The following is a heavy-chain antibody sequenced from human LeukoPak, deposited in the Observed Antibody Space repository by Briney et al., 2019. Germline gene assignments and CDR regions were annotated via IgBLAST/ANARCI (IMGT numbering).Heavy chain of an antibody. V-gene: IGHV3-23*01. Sequence: AGGSLRLSCAASGFSITDWPLSWVRQAPGEGLEWVSAIGVRTHYVDSVKGRFTISRDGSKNTLYLQMNSLTVEDTAIYFCAAGHQNSLEGYWGQGTLVSVAS. CDR3: AAGHQNSLEGY. CDR1: GFSITDWP. CDR2: IGVRT. J-gene: IGHJ4*02. D-gene: IGHD1-1*01.